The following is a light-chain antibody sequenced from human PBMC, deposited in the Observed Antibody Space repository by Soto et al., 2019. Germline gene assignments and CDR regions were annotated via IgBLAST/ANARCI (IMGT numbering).Light chain of an antibody. J-gene: IGKJ4*01. CDR3: QQSYSTPLT. CDR1: QGISTY. V-gene: IGKV1-39*01. Sequence: DIQMTQSPSTLSGSVVERVTITCRASQGISTYLAWYQQKPGKAPNLLIYEASILQRGVPSRFSGSISGTDFTLTISSLQPEDFATYYCQQSYSTPLTFGGGTKVDIK. CDR2: EAS.